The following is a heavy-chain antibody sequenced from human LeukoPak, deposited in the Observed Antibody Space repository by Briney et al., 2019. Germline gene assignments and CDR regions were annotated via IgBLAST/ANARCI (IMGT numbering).Heavy chain of an antibody. V-gene: IGHV4-59*08. Sequence: SETLSLTCTVSGGSISSYYWSWIRQPPGKGLEWIGYIYYGVSTNYNPSLKSRVTISLDTSKKQISLKVRSVTAADTAIYYCARLLADNWFDPWGQGTLVTVSS. CDR3: ARLLADNWFDP. J-gene: IGHJ5*02. CDR1: GGSISSYY. D-gene: IGHD6-13*01. CDR2: IYYGVST.